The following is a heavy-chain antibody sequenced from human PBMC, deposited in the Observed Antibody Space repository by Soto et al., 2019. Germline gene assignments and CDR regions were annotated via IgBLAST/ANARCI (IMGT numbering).Heavy chain of an antibody. Sequence: QMQLVESGGGVVQPGGSLRLSCLASGFTFSSYGMHWVRQAPGKGLEWVALIWYDGTNKKYVDSVKGRFSVSRDNSKDKVYMEMSRLRAEDTAVYYCARDRDFGVVAGHLDYFHGMDVWGQGTTVTVSS. D-gene: IGHD6-19*01. J-gene: IGHJ6*02. CDR2: IWYDGTNK. V-gene: IGHV3-33*01. CDR1: GFTFSSYG. CDR3: ARDRDFGVVAGHLDYFHGMDV.